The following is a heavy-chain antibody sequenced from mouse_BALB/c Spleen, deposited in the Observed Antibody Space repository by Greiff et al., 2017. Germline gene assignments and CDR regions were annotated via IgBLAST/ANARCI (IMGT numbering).Heavy chain of an antibody. J-gene: IGHJ3*01. D-gene: IGHD2-2*01. CDR3: AREDYGYDPGFAY. Sequence: EVMLVESGPGLVKPSQSLSLTCTVTGYSITSDYAWNWIRQFPGNKLEWMGYISYSGSTSYNPSLKSRISITRDTSKNQFFLQLNSVTTEDTATYYCAREDYGYDPGFAYWGQGTLVTVSA. CDR2: ISYSGST. V-gene: IGHV3-2*02. CDR1: GYSITSDYA.